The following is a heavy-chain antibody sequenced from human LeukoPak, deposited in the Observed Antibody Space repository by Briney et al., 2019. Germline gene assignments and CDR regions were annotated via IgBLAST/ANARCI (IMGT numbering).Heavy chain of an antibody. Sequence: GGSLRLSCVTSGVTFSAYNMNCVRQAPGKGLEWVSCISSSSNYIYYADSVKGRFTISRDNAKNSLYLQMNSLRAEDTAVYYCARDEGVSFDYWGQGTLVTVSS. CDR3: ARDEGVSFDY. CDR2: ISSSSNYI. V-gene: IGHV3-21*01. J-gene: IGHJ4*02. CDR1: GVTFSAYN.